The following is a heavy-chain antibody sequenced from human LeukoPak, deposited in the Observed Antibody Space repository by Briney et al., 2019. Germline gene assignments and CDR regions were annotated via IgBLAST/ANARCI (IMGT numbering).Heavy chain of an antibody. CDR2: TYSDGTT. CDR3: AKSGPYCSSTTCNYFDY. Sequence: GGSLRLSCAVFGFTVSTNYMSWVRQAPGKGLEWVSVTYSDGTTYSADSADSVKGRFTISRDNSKNTLYLQMNSLSAEDTAVYYCAKSGPYCSSTTCNYFDYWGQGTLVTVSS. V-gene: IGHV3-53*01. CDR1: GFTVSTNY. J-gene: IGHJ4*02. D-gene: IGHD2-2*01.